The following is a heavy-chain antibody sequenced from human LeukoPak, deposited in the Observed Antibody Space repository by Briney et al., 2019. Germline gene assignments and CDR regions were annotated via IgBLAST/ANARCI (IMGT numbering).Heavy chain of an antibody. Sequence: PSETLSLTCTVSGGSISSGDYYWSWIRQPPGKGLEWIGEINHSGSTNYNPSLKSRVTISVDTSKNQFSLKLSSVTAADTAVYYCARDNLRFLEWLLTANWFDPWGQGTLVTVSS. CDR3: ARDNLRFLEWLLTANWFDP. CDR1: GGSISSGDYY. D-gene: IGHD3-3*01. J-gene: IGHJ5*02. CDR2: INHSGST. V-gene: IGHV4-39*07.